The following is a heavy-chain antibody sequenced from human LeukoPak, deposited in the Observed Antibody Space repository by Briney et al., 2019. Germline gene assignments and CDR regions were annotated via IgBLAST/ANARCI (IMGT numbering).Heavy chain of an antibody. V-gene: IGHV4-34*01. J-gene: IGHJ3*02. D-gene: IGHD2-2*01. CDR3: ARGVGDIVVVPAANAFDI. CDR2: INHSGST. Sequence: SETLSPTCAVYGGSFSRYYWSWIRQPPGKGLEWIGEINHSGSTNYNPSLKSRVTISVDTSKNQFSLKLSSVTAADTAVYYCARGVGDIVVVPAANAFDIWGQGTMVTVSS. CDR1: GGSFSRYY.